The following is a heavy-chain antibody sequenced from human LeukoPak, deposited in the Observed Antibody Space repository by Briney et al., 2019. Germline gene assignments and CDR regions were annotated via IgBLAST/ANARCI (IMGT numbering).Heavy chain of an antibody. CDR1: GGSFSGYY. V-gene: IGHV4-34*01. Sequence: SETLSLTCAVYGGSFSGYYWSWIRQPPGKGLEWIGEINHSGSTNYNPSLKSRVTISVDTSKSQFSLKLNSATAADTAVYFCARGGIVTAGTKWLNYWGQGTLVTVSS. CDR2: INHSGST. CDR3: ARGGIVTAGTKWLNY. J-gene: IGHJ4*02. D-gene: IGHD6-13*01.